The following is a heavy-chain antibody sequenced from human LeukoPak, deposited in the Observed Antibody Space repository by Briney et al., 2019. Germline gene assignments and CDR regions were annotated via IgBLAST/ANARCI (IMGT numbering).Heavy chain of an antibody. CDR3: ARSLNFDIVVVPAATENYY. V-gene: IGHV3-21*01. CDR2: ISSSSSYI. Sequence: PGGSLRLSCAASGFTFSSYSMNWVRRAPGKGLEWVSSISSSSSYIYYADSVKGRFTISRDNAKNSLYLQMNSLRAEDTAVYYCARSLNFDIVVVPAATENYYWGQGTLVTVSS. CDR1: GFTFSSYS. J-gene: IGHJ4*02. D-gene: IGHD2-2*01.